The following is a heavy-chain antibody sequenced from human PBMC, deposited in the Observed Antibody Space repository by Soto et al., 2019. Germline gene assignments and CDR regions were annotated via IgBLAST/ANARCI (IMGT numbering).Heavy chain of an antibody. J-gene: IGHJ4*02. Sequence: PSETLSLTCSVSGGSISSDVSYWSWLRQPPGKGLEWIGYIYHRGSIQYNPSLKSRFVISADTSKNQFSLKLNSVTAADTAVYYCARAYGGYADYWGQGALVTVSS. D-gene: IGHD5-12*01. CDR3: ARAYGGYADY. CDR2: IYHRGSI. V-gene: IGHV4-30-4*01. CDR1: GGSISSDVSY.